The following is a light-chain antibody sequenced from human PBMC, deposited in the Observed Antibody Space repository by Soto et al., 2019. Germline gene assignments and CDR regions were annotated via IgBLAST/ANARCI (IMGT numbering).Light chain of an antibody. J-gene: IGLJ1*01. V-gene: IGLV2-11*01. CDR2: DVS. CDR3: SSYISSITYV. Sequence: QSVLTQPRSVSGSPGQSVTISCTGTSRDVGAYNSVSWYQQHPGKAPKLLLYDVSRRPSGVPDRFSASKSDNTASLTISGLQAEDEADYYCSSYISSITYVFGTGTKVTVL. CDR1: SRDVGAYNS.